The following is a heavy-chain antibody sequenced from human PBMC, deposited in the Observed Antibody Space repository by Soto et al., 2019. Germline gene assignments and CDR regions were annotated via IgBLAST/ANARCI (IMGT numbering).Heavy chain of an antibody. Sequence: EVQLLESGGGLVQPGGSLRLSCAASGFTFNNYAITWVGQAPGKGLEGSSAISGGGDTTPYADPVKGRFTVSRDGSKKTRYLQMSSLSAEDTVLYYCAKGRSGSGRLTPRVDFWGQGTLVTVSS. D-gene: IGHD3-10*01. CDR3: AKGRSGSGRLTPRVDF. J-gene: IGHJ4*02. V-gene: IGHV3-23*01. CDR2: ISGGGDTT. CDR1: GFTFNNYA.